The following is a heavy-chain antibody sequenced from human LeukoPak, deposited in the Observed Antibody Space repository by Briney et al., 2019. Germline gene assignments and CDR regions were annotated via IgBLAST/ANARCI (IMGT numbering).Heavy chain of an antibody. D-gene: IGHD3-16*01. CDR1: GFTFNSYN. V-gene: IGHV3-21*01. J-gene: IGHJ4*02. Sequence: GGSLRLSCAASGFTFNSYNMNWVRQAPGKGLEWVSSISSSSNYIYYADSVKGRFTISRDNAKNSLFLQMNSLRAGDTAMYYCARERGSSRPFDYWGQGTLVTVSS. CDR3: ARERGSSRPFDY. CDR2: ISSSSNYI.